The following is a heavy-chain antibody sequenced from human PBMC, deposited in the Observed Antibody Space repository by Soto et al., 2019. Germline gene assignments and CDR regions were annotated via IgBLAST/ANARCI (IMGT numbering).Heavy chain of an antibody. D-gene: IGHD6-19*01. CDR2: IGSRGDST. CDR1: GFTFSSFA. V-gene: IGHV3-23*01. J-gene: IGHJ4*02. Sequence: EVQLLESGGGLVQPGGSLRLSCAASGFTFSSFAMSWVRQAPGKGLEWVSAIGSRGDSTYYADSVKGRFTISRDNSKNTLYLQMNSLRAEDTAVYYCAKDLISGYNSGRAFDSWGQGTLVTVSS. CDR3: AKDLISGYNSGRAFDS.